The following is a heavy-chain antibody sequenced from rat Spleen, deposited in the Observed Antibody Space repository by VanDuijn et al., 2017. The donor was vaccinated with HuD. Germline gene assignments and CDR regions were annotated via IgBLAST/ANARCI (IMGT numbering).Heavy chain of an antibody. V-gene: IGHV5-46*01. CDR2: ISTGGGNT. Sequence: EVQLVESGGGLVQPGRSMKLSCAASGFTFSSFPMAWVRQAPTKGLEWVATISTGGGNTYYRDSVKGRFTISRDNAKSTLYLQMDSLRSEDTATYYCAKDRVGGYVMDAWGQGVPVTVSS. CDR3: AKDRVGGYVMDA. J-gene: IGHJ4*01. D-gene: IGHD1-11*01. CDR1: GFTFSSFP.